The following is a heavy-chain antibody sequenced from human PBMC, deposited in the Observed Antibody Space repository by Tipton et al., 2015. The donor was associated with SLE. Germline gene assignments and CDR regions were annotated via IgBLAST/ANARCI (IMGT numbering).Heavy chain of an antibody. D-gene: IGHD4-23*01. CDR2: IYYSGNT. Sequence: TLSLTCTVSGGSIGTHYWSWIRQSPGKGLEWIGYIYYSGNTNYNPSLKSRVIISDDTSRNHFSLKLRSVTAADTAVYYCASTVGGNSVMSTFDYWGQGTLVTVSS. CDR1: GGSIGTHY. V-gene: IGHV4-59*11. CDR3: ASTVGGNSVMSTFDY. J-gene: IGHJ4*02.